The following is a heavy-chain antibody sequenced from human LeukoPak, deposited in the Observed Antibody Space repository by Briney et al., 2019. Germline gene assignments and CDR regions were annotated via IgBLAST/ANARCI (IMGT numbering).Heavy chain of an antibody. D-gene: IGHD6-13*01. V-gene: IGHV3-7*01. CDR2: IKQGGSEK. Sequence: GGSLRLSCAASGFTFSSCWMSWVRQAPGKGLEWVANIKQGGSEKHYVDSVKGRFTISRDNAKNSLYLQMNSLRAEDTAVYYCARDPRPVAAAGAYFDYWGQGTLVTVSS. CDR3: ARDPRPVAAAGAYFDY. CDR1: GFTFSSCW. J-gene: IGHJ4*02.